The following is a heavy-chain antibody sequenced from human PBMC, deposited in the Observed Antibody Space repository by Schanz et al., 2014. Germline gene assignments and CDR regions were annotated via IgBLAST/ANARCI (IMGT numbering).Heavy chain of an antibody. J-gene: IGHJ3*02. CDR1: GFTFSNYW. D-gene: IGHD7-27*01. CDR3: ARENLNWEAFDI. Sequence: EVQLVESGGGLVQPGESLRVSCAASGFTFSNYWMSWVRQAPGKGLEWVANIRQEGSEKYYVDSGKGRFTVSRDDAKNSLYLQMNSLRVEDTAVYYCARENLNWEAFDIWGQGTVVTVSS. CDR2: IRQEGSEK. V-gene: IGHV3-7*01.